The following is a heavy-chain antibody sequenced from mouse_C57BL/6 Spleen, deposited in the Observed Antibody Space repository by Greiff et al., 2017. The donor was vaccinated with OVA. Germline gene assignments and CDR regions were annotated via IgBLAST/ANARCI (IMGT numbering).Heavy chain of an antibody. CDR1: GYAFTNYL. J-gene: IGHJ2*01. V-gene: IGHV1-54*01. Sequence: QVQLKESGAELVRPGTSVKVSCKASGYAFTNYLIEWVKQRPGQGLEWIGVINPGSGGTNYNEKFKGKATLTADKSSSTAYMQLSSLTSEDSAVYFCARMVYDYDGFDYWGQGTTLTVSS. CDR3: ARMVYDYDGFDY. D-gene: IGHD2-4*01. CDR2: INPGSGGT.